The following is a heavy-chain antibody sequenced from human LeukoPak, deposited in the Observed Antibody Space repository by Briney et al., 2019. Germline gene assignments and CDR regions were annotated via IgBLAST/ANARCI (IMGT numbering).Heavy chain of an antibody. D-gene: IGHD1-1*01. CDR3: AKGQELDDGVFDS. V-gene: IGHV3-23*01. CDR2: IRSNGDTT. Sequence: GGSLRFSCTASGFTFSSLVMTWVRQAPGKGLEWVSTIRSNGDTTYNADSVKGRFTISRDNSKNTLYLELNSLRVEDTATFYCAKGQELDDGVFDSWGQGTMVTVSS. J-gene: IGHJ4*02. CDR1: GFTFSSLV.